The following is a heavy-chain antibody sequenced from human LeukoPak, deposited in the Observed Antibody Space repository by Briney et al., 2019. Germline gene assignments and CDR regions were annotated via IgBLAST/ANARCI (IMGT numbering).Heavy chain of an antibody. D-gene: IGHD4-17*01. Sequence: GGSLRLSCAASGFTFSDYYMSWIRQAPGKGLEWVSYISSSGSTIYYADSVKGRSTISRDNAKNSLYLQMNSLRAEDTAVYYCARVPTTTVTVDYWGQGTLVTVSS. CDR2: ISSSGSTI. CDR1: GFTFSDYY. CDR3: ARVPTTTVTVDY. J-gene: IGHJ4*02. V-gene: IGHV3-11*01.